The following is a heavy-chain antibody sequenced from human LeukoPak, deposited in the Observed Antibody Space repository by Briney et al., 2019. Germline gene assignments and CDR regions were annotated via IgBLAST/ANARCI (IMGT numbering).Heavy chain of an antibody. CDR1: GFTFSSYW. Sequence: GSLRLSCAASGFTFSSYWMHWVRQAPGKGLVWVSHINKDGSSTSYADSVKGRFTISRDNAKNTLYLQMSSLRAEDTALYYCARPLYGDFAKYFQRWGQGTLVTVSS. D-gene: IGHD4-17*01. V-gene: IGHV3-74*01. J-gene: IGHJ1*01. CDR3: ARPLYGDFAKYFQR. CDR2: INKDGSST.